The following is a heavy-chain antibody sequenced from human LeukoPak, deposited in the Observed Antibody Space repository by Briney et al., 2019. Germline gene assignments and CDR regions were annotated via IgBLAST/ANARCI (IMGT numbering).Heavy chain of an antibody. CDR3: ARDSAVAGTFDY. CDR2: FYFSGST. D-gene: IGHD6-19*01. V-gene: IGHV4-59*01. CDR1: GDSMTINY. J-gene: IGHJ4*02. Sequence: SETLSLTCTVSGDSMTINYWNWIRQYPGKGLEWIGYFYFSGSTNYNPSLKSRVTISVDTSKNQFSLKLSSVTAADTAVYYCARDSAVAGTFDYWGQGTLVTVSS.